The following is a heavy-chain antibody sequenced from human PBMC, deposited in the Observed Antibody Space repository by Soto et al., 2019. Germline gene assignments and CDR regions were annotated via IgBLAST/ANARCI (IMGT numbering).Heavy chain of an antibody. CDR3: ARDYGGSSGWFDP. Sequence: QVQLVQSGAEVKKPGASVKVSCKASGYTFTNYDINWVRQATGQGPEWVGWMNPNSGDTGYAQKFQGRVTLTRDTPTSPAYMELSSLTSEDTALYYCARDYGGSSGWFDPWGQGTLVTVSS. D-gene: IGHD4-17*01. CDR1: GYTFTNYD. V-gene: IGHV1-8*01. J-gene: IGHJ5*02. CDR2: MNPNSGDT.